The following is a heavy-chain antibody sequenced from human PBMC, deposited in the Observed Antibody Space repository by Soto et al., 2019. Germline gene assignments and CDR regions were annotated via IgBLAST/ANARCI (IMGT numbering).Heavy chain of an antibody. CDR2: ISDDGSNK. Sequence: GGSLRLSCAASGLTISSYGMHWVRQGPVKWLEWVAVISDDGSNKHYGDSVKGRFTISRDNSKNTLYLQMNILRAEDTAVYYCAKDRGYYYDYWGQGTLVTVSS. CDR1: GLTISSYG. D-gene: IGHD2-15*01. J-gene: IGHJ4*02. V-gene: IGHV3-30*18. CDR3: AKDRGYYYDY.